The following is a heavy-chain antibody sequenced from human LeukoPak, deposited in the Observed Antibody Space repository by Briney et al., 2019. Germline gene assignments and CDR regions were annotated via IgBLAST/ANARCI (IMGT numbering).Heavy chain of an antibody. CDR3: AKFHNWFDS. Sequence: PSETLSLTCSGSNYSISNSLYWGWLRQPPGKELEWIGFIYHSGTTSYNPSLNSRVTISIDTSTNQFSLKLSSVTAADTAVYYCAKFHNWFDSWGQGTLVAVSS. CDR2: IYHSGTT. D-gene: IGHD2-21*01. CDR1: NYSISNSLY. J-gene: IGHJ5*01. V-gene: IGHV4-38-2*02.